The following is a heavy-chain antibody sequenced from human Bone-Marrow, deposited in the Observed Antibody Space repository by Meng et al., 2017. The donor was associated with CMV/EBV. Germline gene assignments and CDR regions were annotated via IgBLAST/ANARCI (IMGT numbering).Heavy chain of an antibody. CDR2: INSDGSST. V-gene: IGHV3-74*01. CDR3: ARGPNRNYYDY. CDR1: GFPFSSYW. Sequence: LSFAAAGFPFSSYWMPWVRQVPGKGLVWVSRINSDGSSTNYADSVRGRFTISRDNAEDTLFLQMNSLRAEDTAVYFCARGPNRNYYDYWGQGTLVTVSS. D-gene: IGHD3-16*01. J-gene: IGHJ4*02.